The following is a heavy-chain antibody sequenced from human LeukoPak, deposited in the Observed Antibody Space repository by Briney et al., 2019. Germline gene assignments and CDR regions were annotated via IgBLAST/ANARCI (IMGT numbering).Heavy chain of an antibody. D-gene: IGHD6-13*01. CDR3: ARTPRIAAAGRWYFDL. CDR2: IYTSGST. Sequence: PSETLSLTCTVSGGSISSGSYYWSWIRQPAGKGLEWIGRIYTSGSTNYNPSLKSRVTMSVDTSKNQFSLKLSSVTAADTAVYYCARTPRIAAAGRWYFDLWGRGTLVTVSS. V-gene: IGHV4-61*02. CDR1: GGSISSGSYY. J-gene: IGHJ2*01.